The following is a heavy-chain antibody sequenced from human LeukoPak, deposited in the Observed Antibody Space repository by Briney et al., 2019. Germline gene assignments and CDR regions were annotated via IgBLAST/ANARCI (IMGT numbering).Heavy chain of an antibody. CDR2: IYYSGST. Sequence: SETLSLTCTVSGGSISSSSYYWGWIRQPPGKGLEGIGSIYYSGSTYCNPSLKSRVPISVDTSKTHFSMKLSSVTAADTAVYYCARAMGYYDSSGYYLYYYYYYMDVWGKGTTVTVSS. V-gene: IGHV4-39*02. CDR1: GGSISSSSYY. J-gene: IGHJ6*03. D-gene: IGHD3-22*01. CDR3: ARAMGYYDSSGYYLYYYYYYMDV.